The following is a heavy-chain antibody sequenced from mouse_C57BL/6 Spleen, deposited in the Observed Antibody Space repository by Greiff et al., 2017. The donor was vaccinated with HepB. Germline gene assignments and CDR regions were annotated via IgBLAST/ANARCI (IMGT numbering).Heavy chain of an antibody. Sequence: EVQRVESGAELVRPGASVKLSCTASGFNIKDDYMHWVKQRPEQGLEWIGWIDPENGDTEYASKFQGKATITADTSSNTAYLQLSSLTSEDTAVYYCTGGGGNHAYWGQGTLVTVSA. CDR1: GFNIKDDY. CDR2: IDPENGDT. CDR3: TGGGGNHAY. J-gene: IGHJ3*01. D-gene: IGHD2-1*01. V-gene: IGHV14-4*01.